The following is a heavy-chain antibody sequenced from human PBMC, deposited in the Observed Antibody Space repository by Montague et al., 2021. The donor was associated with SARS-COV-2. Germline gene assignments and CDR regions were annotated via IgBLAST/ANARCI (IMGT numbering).Heavy chain of an antibody. Sequence: PALVKPTQTLTLTCTSSGFSLSTRGVGVGWIRQPPGKALEWLALIYCDDDERYSPSLESRLTISKDNSKNQVVLTMTKMAPVDTATYYCAHTKAPAGDRWFDPWGQGTPVTVSS. CDR3: AHTKAPAGDRWFDP. CDR2: IYCDDDE. J-gene: IGHJ5*02. CDR1: GFSLSTRGVG. D-gene: IGHD6-13*01. V-gene: IGHV2-5*02.